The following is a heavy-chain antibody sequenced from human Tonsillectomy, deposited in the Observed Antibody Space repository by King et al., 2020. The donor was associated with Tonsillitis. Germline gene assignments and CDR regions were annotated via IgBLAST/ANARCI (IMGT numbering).Heavy chain of an antibody. V-gene: IGHV4-39*01. D-gene: IGHD2-8*01. CDR2: IYYTGIT. J-gene: IGHJ4*02. CDR1: GGSISTSSYY. CDR3: ARQWGFCTNGVCFLYYFDY. Sequence: QLQESGPGLVNPSETLSLTCAVSGGSISTSSYYWGWFRQSPGKGLEWFWRIYYTGITYYIPSPRCRVTLSVDTSKNQFSLRLGSVTAADTAVYYCARQWGFCTNGVCFLYYFDYWGQGALVTVSS.